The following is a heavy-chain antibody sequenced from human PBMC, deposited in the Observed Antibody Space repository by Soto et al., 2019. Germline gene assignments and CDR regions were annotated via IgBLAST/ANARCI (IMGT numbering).Heavy chain of an antibody. CDR3: ARDNGPGYSYGWPQLDY. Sequence: GGSLRLSCAASGFTFSSYAMHWVRQAPGKGLEWVAVISYDGSNKYYADSVKGRFTISRDNSKNTLYLQMNSLRAEDTAVYYCARDNGPGYSYGWPQLDYWGQGTLVTVSS. J-gene: IGHJ4*02. V-gene: IGHV3-30-3*01. CDR2: ISYDGSNK. D-gene: IGHD5-18*01. CDR1: GFTFSSYA.